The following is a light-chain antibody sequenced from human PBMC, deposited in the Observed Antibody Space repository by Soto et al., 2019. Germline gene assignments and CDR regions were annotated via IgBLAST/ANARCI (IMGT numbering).Light chain of an antibody. CDR1: NIGSKT. CDR3: QVWDANTVHVV. CDR2: DDA. Sequence: SYELTQPPSVSVAPGQTARLTCGGSNIGSKTVHWYQQKPGQAPVLVVYDDADRPSGIPERFSGSNSGNTAALTISRVEAGDEAYYNGQVWDANTVHVVFGGGTKLTVL. J-gene: IGLJ2*01. V-gene: IGLV3-21*02.